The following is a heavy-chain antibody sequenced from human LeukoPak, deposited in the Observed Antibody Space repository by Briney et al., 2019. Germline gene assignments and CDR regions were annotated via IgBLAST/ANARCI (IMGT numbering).Heavy chain of an antibody. CDR1: GFTFSSYA. D-gene: IGHD3-10*01. Sequence: GGSLRLSCAASGFTFSSYAMHWVRQAPGKGLEWVAVISYDGSNKYYADSVKGRFTISRDNSKNTLYLQMNSLRAEDTAVYYCARDPYYYGSGSRHDAFDIWGQGTMVTVSS. V-gene: IGHV3-30*04. J-gene: IGHJ3*02. CDR3: ARDPYYYGSGSRHDAFDI. CDR2: ISYDGSNK.